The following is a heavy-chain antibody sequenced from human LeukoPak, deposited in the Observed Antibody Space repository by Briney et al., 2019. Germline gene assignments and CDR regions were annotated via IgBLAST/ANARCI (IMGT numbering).Heavy chain of an antibody. J-gene: IGHJ2*01. CDR3: ARGYCSGGSCCPPRWGRYWYFDL. Sequence: PSETLSLTRAVYGGSFSGYYWSWIRQPPGKGLEWIGEINHSGSTNYNPSLKGRVTISVDTSKNQFSLKLSSVTAADTAVYYCARGYCSGGSCCPPRWGRYWYFDLWGRGTLVTVSS. CDR1: GGSFSGYY. V-gene: IGHV4-34*01. D-gene: IGHD2-15*01. CDR2: INHSGST.